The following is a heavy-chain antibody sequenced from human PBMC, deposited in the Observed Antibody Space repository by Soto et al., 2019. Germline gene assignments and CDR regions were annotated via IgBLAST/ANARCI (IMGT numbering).Heavy chain of an antibody. CDR1: GGTFSSYA. J-gene: IGHJ4*02. D-gene: IGHD2-2*01. CDR2: IIPIFGTA. V-gene: IGHV1-69*13. Sequence: ASVKVSCKASGGTFSSYAISWVRQAPGQGLEWMGGIIPIFGTANYAQKFQGRVTITADESTSTAYMELSSLSSEDTAGYYCARSPVWLVVLDYWGQGTRVTVSS. CDR3: ARSPVWLVVLDY.